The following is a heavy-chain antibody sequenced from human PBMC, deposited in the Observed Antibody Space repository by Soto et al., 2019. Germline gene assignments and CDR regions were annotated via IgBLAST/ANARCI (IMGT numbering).Heavy chain of an antibody. J-gene: IGHJ4*02. CDR1: GASISTNNW. Sequence: QVQLQESGPGLVKPSGTLSLTCAVSGASISTNNWWSWVRQPPGKGLEWIGEIYQSGSTSYNPSLKSRVTISVDKSKKQFSLKLSSVTAADTAVYYCARSDGWYALHSWDQGTLVTVSS. V-gene: IGHV4-4*02. CDR2: IYQSGST. CDR3: ARSDGWYALHS. D-gene: IGHD6-19*01.